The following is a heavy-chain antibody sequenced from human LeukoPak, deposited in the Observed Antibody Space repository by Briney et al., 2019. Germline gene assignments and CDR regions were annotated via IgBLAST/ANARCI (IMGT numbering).Heavy chain of an antibody. CDR2: IYYSGST. CDR1: GGSISSYY. Sequence: PSETLSLTCTVSGGSISSYYWSWFRQTPGKGPEWIGYIYYSGSTKYNPSLKSSVTISVDRSKNQFSLKLNSVTAADTAVYYCARYWGVQLWPHWYFDLWGRGSLVTVSS. D-gene: IGHD5-18*01. V-gene: IGHV4-59*01. J-gene: IGHJ2*01. CDR3: ARYWGVQLWPHWYFDL.